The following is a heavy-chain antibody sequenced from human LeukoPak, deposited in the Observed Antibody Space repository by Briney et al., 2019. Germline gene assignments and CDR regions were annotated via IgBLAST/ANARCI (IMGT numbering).Heavy chain of an antibody. CDR3: ARQTYYSGGYCYSYYFDY. CDR1: RGSISTYY. Sequence: SETLSLTCTVSRGSISTYYWGWIRQPPGKGLEWIGYIYYSGSTTYNPSLESRVTILLDTSKNQFSLKLSSVTAADTAVYYCARQTYYSGGYCYSYYFDYWGQGTLVTVSS. D-gene: IGHD2-15*01. V-gene: IGHV4-59*08. J-gene: IGHJ4*02. CDR2: IYYSGST.